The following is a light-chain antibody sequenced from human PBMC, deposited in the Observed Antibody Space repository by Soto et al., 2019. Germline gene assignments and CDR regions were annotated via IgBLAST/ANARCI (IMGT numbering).Light chain of an antibody. Sequence: EIVMTQSPATLSVSPGERATLSCSASQSVSSNLAWYQQKPGQAPRLLSYGASTRATGIPARFSGSGSGTEFTLTISSLQSEDVAVYYCQQYNTWPITFGQGTRLEI. V-gene: IGKV3-15*01. CDR3: QQYNTWPIT. CDR2: GAS. J-gene: IGKJ5*01. CDR1: QSVSSN.